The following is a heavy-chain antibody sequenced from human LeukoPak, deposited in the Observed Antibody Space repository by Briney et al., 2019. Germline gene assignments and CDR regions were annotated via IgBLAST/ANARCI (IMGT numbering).Heavy chain of an antibody. CDR1: GYNFANYW. Sequence: GESLKISCKDSGYNFANYWIAWVRQMPGKGLEWMGIIYPGDSDTRYSPSFQGQVTISADKSISTAYLQWSSLKASDTAMYYCARQDYTDASDIWGQGTMVTVSS. CDR3: ARQDYTDASDI. CDR2: IYPGDSDT. J-gene: IGHJ3*02. D-gene: IGHD4-11*01. V-gene: IGHV5-51*01.